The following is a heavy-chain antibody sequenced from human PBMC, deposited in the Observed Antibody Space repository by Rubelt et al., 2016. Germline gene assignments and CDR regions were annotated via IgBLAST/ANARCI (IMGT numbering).Heavy chain of an antibody. CDR2: FDPEDGET. CDR1: GYTLTELS. Sequence: QVQLVQSGSELKKPGASVKVSCKVSGYTLTELSMHWVRQAPGKGLEWMGGFDPEDGETIYARKVQGRVTMTEDTSTDTAYMELGSLRSEDTAVYYCATGIVVVPAHVPSRDYWGQGTLVTVSS. CDR3: ATGIVVVPAHVPSRDY. D-gene: IGHD2-2*01. J-gene: IGHJ4*02. V-gene: IGHV1-24*01.